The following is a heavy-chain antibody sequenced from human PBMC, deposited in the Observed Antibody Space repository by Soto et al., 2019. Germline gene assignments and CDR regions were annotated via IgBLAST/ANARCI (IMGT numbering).Heavy chain of an antibody. CDR1: GFTFISYW. CDR3: AKREGNTYGLFH. Sequence: EVQLVESGGGLVQPGGSLRLSCAASGFTFISYWLHWVRQAPGKGLVWVSRIKTDGSITDYADSVKGRFTISRDNAKDTLYLQMNSLSAEDTAVYYCAKREGNTYGLFHWGQGTLVTVSS. J-gene: IGHJ4*02. CDR2: IKTDGSIT. D-gene: IGHD5-18*01. V-gene: IGHV3-74*01.